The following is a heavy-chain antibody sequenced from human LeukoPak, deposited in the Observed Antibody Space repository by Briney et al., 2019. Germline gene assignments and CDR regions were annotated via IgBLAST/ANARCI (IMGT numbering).Heavy chain of an antibody. CDR3: ARSAYSNYPYNWFDP. V-gene: IGHV1-69*02. D-gene: IGHD4-11*01. CDR1: GGTFSSYT. Sequence: ASVKVSCKASGGTFSSYTISWVRQAPGQGLEWMGRIIPILGIANYAQKLQGSVTITADKSTSTAYMELSSLRSEDTAVYYCARSAYSNYPYNWFDPWGQGTLVTVSS. CDR2: IIPILGIA. J-gene: IGHJ5*02.